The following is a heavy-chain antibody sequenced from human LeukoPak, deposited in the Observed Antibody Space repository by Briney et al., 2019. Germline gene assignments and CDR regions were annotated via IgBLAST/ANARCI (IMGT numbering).Heavy chain of an antibody. CDR2: ISGSGGST. D-gene: IGHD3-3*01. CDR3: AKMSGFWSCYLDY. J-gene: IGHJ4*02. Sequence: GGSLRLSCAASGFTFSSYAMSWVRQAPGKGLEWVSAISGSGGSTYYAHSVKGRFTISRDNSKNTLYLQMNSLRAEDTAVYYCAKMSGFWSCYLDYWGQGTLVTVSS. V-gene: IGHV3-23*01. CDR1: GFTFSSYA.